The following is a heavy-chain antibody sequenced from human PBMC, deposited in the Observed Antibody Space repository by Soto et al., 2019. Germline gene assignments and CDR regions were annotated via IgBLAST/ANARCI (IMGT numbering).Heavy chain of an antibody. V-gene: IGHV1-18*04. Sequence: ASVKVSCKASGYTFTSYGISWVRQAPGQGLEWMGWISAYNGNTNYAQKLQGRVTMTTDTSTSTAYMELSSLRSDDSAVYFCARRKERSGPYYLDLWGQGTQVTVSS. CDR3: ARRKERSGPYYLDL. J-gene: IGHJ4*02. CDR1: GYTFTSYG. D-gene: IGHD6-25*01. CDR2: ISAYNGNT.